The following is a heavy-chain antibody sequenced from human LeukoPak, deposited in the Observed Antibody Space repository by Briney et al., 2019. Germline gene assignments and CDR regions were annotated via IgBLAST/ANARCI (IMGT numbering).Heavy chain of an antibody. CDR1: GFTFSTSA. V-gene: IGHV3-21*01. J-gene: IGHJ4*02. CDR2: IDYDSSHI. Sequence: KAGGSLRLSCAASGFTFSTSAMNWVRQVPGKGLEWVSSIDYDSSHIYYAASVRGRFTISRDNARDSVYLQMDSLRVEDTAVYYCTRDPLRYLRVGHYDYWGQGSLVAVSS. CDR3: TRDPLRYLRVGHYDY. D-gene: IGHD3-9*01.